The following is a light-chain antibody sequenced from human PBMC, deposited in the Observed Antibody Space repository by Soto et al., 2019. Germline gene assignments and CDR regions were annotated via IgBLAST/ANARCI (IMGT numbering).Light chain of an antibody. V-gene: IGLV2-23*01. CDR1: SSDVGSYNL. CDR2: EGS. J-gene: IGLJ2*01. CDR3: CSYAGSSTVV. Sequence: ALTQPASVSGSPGQSITISCTGTSSDVGSYNLVSWYQQHPGKAPKLIIYEGSKRPSGVSNRFSGSKSGNTASLTISGLQAEDEADYYCCSYAGSSTVVFGGGTKLTVL.